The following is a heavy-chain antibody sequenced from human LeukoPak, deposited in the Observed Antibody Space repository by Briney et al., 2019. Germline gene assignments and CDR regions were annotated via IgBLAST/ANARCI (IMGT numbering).Heavy chain of an antibody. CDR2: ISGSGGST. V-gene: IGHV3-23*01. CDR1: GFTFSTYW. CDR3: AGSRDYDILTGYYTDDY. D-gene: IGHD3-9*01. J-gene: IGHJ4*02. Sequence: PGGSLRLSCAASGFTFSTYWMSWVRQAPGKGLEWVSAISGSGGSTYYADSVKGRFTISRDNSKNTLYLQMNSLRAEDTAVYYCAGSRDYDILTGYYTDDYWGQGTLVTVSS.